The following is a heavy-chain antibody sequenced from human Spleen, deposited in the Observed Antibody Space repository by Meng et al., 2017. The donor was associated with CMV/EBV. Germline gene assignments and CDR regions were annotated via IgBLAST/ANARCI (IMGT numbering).Heavy chain of an antibody. J-gene: IGHJ4*02. D-gene: IGHD3-3*01. CDR3: ARGATIFGVVNWGFDY. Sequence: GGSLRLSCAASGFTFSSYWMSWVRQAPGKGLEWVSVIYSGGSTYYADSVKGRYTVSRDNSKNTVYLQMNSLRAEDTAVYYCARGATIFGVVNWGFDYWGQGTLVTVSS. CDR2: IYSGGST. CDR1: GFTFSSYW. V-gene: IGHV3-66*01.